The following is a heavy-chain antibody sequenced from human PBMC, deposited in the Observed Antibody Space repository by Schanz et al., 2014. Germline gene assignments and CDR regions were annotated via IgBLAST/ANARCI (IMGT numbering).Heavy chain of an antibody. Sequence: VQLVESGGVVVQPGGSLRLFCAASGFTFDDYTMHWVRQAPGKGLEWVSLITWDGGITYYADSLKGRFTISRDNSKNSLYLQMNSLRTEDTALYYCAKGAVEMSTGLGGSWGQGTLVTVSS. V-gene: IGHV3-43*01. D-gene: IGHD3-16*01. CDR3: AKGAVEMSTGLGGS. CDR2: ITWDGGIT. J-gene: IGHJ5*02. CDR1: GFTFDDYT.